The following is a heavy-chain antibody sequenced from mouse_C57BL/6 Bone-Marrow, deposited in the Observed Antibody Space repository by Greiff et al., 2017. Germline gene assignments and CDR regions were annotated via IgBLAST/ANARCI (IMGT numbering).Heavy chain of an antibody. Sequence: VQLQQSGPELVKPGASVKLSCKASGYAFSSSWMNWVKQRPGKGLEWIGRIYPGDGDTNYNGKFKGKATLTADKSSSTAYMQLSSLTSEDSAVYFCARRREWYSGFADWGQGTLVTVSA. CDR2: IYPGDGDT. V-gene: IGHV1-82*01. J-gene: IGHJ3*01. D-gene: IGHD2-1*01. CDR1: GYAFSSSW. CDR3: ARRREWYSGFAD.